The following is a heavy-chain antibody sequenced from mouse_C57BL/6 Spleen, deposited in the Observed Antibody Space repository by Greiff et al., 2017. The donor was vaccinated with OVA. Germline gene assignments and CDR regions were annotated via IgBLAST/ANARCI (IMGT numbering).Heavy chain of an antibody. Sequence: VQLQQPGPVLVKPGASVKMSCKASGYTFTDYYMNWVKQSHGKSLEWIGVINPYNGGTSYNQKFKGKATLTVDKSSSTAYMELNSLTSEDSAVYYCARDSFGYGSPYFDYWGQGTTLTVSS. CDR3: ARDSFGYGSPYFDY. CDR1: GYTFTDYY. V-gene: IGHV1-19*01. D-gene: IGHD1-1*01. J-gene: IGHJ2*01. CDR2: INPYNGGT.